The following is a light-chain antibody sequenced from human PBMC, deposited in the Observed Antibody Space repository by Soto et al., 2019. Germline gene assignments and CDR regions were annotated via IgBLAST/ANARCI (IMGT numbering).Light chain of an antibody. V-gene: IGKV3-20*01. CDR3: QQYGSSPPT. CDR1: QRLVGN. CDR2: EAS. J-gene: IGKJ1*01. Sequence: EIVMTQSPATLSVSPGERATLSCRASQRLVGNLAWFQHKPGQAPRLLLYEASTRATGIPDRFSGSGSGTNFTLTISRLEPEDFAVYCCQQYGSSPPTFGQGTKVEIK.